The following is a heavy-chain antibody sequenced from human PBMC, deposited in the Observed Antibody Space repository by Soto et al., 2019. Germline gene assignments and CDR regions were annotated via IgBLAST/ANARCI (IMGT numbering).Heavy chain of an antibody. J-gene: IGHJ5*02. CDR1: GGSFSGYY. Sequence: SEILSLTCAVYGGSFSGYYWSWIRQPPGKGLEWIGEINHSGSTNYNPSLKSRVTISVDTSKNQFSLKLSSVTAADTAVYYCARGTYGGNSVWFDPWGQGTLVTVSS. D-gene: IGHD4-17*01. V-gene: IGHV4-34*01. CDR2: INHSGST. CDR3: ARGTYGGNSVWFDP.